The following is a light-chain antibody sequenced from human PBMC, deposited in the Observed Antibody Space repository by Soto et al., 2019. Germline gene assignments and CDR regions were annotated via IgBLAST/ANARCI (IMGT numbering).Light chain of an antibody. V-gene: IGLV2-14*01. CDR3: SSYTTSATYV. CDR1: SSDVGGYNY. J-gene: IGLJ1*01. Sequence: QSVLTQHASVSGSPGQSITISCTGTSSDVGGYNYVSWYQHHPGKVPKLLISEVSKGPSGVSSRFSGSKSGNTASLTISGLQADDEADYFCSSYTTSATYVFGTGTKVTVL. CDR2: EVS.